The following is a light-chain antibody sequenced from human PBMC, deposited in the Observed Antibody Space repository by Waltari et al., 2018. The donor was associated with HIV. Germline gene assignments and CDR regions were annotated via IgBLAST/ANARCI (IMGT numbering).Light chain of an antibody. J-gene: IGLJ1*01. CDR2: DNT. Sequence: QSVLTQPPSVSGAPGQKVTISCTGSNSNLGIGYAVQWFRQFPGSAPKLLIYDNTHRPSGVPDRFSGSKSGTSASLAITGLQAEDEADYYCQSYDTTLSGEVFGTGTKVTVL. CDR3: QSYDTTLSGEV. CDR1: NSNLGIGYA. V-gene: IGLV1-40*01.